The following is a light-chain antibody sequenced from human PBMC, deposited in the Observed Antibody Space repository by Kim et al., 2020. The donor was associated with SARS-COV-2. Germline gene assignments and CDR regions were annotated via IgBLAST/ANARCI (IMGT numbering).Light chain of an antibody. V-gene: IGKV1-39*01. J-gene: IGKJ3*01. CDR3: QQSSSTFT. CDR1: QSISSY. Sequence: DIQMTQSPSSLSASVGDRVTITCRASQSISSYLNWFQQKPGKAPKLLICAASSLQSGVPSRFSGSGSGTDFTLTISSLQPEDFATYYCQQSSSTFTLGPGTKVDIK. CDR2: AAS.